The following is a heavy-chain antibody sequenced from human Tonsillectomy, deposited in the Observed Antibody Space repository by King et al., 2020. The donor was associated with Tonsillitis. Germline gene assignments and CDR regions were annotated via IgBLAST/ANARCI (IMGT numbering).Heavy chain of an antibody. V-gene: IGHV4-39*01. Sequence: QLQESGPGLVKPSETLSLTCTVSGGSISSSSYYWGWIRQPPGKGLEWIGSIYYSGSIYYNPSLKSRVTISVDTSKNQFSLKLRSVTAADTAVYYYSRHWGPYSSGWHSPDYWGQGTLVTVSS. CDR3: SRHWGPYSSGWHSPDY. CDR2: IYYSGSI. CDR1: GGSISSSSYY. D-gene: IGHD6-19*01. J-gene: IGHJ4*02.